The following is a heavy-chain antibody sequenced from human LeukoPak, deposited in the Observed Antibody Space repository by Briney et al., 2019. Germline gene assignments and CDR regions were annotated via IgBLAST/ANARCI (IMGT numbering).Heavy chain of an antibody. CDR1: SGSMSNYY. Sequence: SETLSLTRTVSSGSMSNYYWTWIRQPAGKGLEWVGRIHSTGSTTYNPSLKSRVSLSLDTSKNQFSLKVTSVTAADTAVYYCARGHNWNDYFDPWGQGTLVTVSS. V-gene: IGHV4-4*07. J-gene: IGHJ5*02. CDR2: IHSTGST. CDR3: ARGHNWNDYFDP. D-gene: IGHD1-20*01.